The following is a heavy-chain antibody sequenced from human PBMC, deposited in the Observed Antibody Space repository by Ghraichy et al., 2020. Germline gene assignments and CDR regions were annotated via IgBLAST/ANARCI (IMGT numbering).Heavy chain of an antibody. CDR1: GGSFSNYY. CDR2: INHSGST. J-gene: IGHJ4*02. V-gene: IGHV4-34*01. CDR3: ASNIVGAR. D-gene: IGHD1-26*01. Sequence: SETLSLTCAVYGGSFSNYYWSWIRQSPGKGLEWIGEINHSGSTNYNPSLKSRVTISVDTSKNQFSLKLSSVTAADTAVYYCASNIVGARWGQGTLVTVSS.